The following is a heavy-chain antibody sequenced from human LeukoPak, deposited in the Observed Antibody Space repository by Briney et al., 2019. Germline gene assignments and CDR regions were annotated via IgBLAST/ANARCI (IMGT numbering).Heavy chain of an antibody. V-gene: IGHV3-30-3*01. CDR3: ARSGLRFLEWPNWFDP. CDR2: ISYDGSNK. D-gene: IGHD3-3*01. Sequence: PGRSLRLSCAASGFTFSSYAMHWVRQAPGKGLEWVAVISYDGSNKYYADSVKGRFTISRDNSKNTLYLQMNSLRAEDTAVYYCARSGLRFLEWPNWFDPWGQGTLVTVSP. CDR1: GFTFSSYA. J-gene: IGHJ5*02.